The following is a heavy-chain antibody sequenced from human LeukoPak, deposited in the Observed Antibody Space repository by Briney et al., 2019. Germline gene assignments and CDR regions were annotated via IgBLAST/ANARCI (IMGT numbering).Heavy chain of an antibody. V-gene: IGHV3-74*01. J-gene: IGHJ4*02. D-gene: IGHD5-24*01. CDR2: VNLDGRST. CDR1: GFTFGSYW. Sequence: GGSLRLSCAASGFTFGSYWVHWVRQVPGKGLMWVARVNLDGRSTSYAESVKGRFTISRDNAKFTVYLQMNSLRADDTAVYYCVRDVWGDRDGFFEYWGQGALVTVST. CDR3: VRDVWGDRDGFFEY.